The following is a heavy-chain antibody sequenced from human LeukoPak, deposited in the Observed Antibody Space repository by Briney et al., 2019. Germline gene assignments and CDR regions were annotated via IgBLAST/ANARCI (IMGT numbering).Heavy chain of an antibody. Sequence: ASVEVSCKASGGTFSSYAISWVRQAPGQGLEWMGRIIPILGIANYAQKFQGRVTITADKSTSTAYMELSSLRSEDTAVYYCARAYYYDSSGYPDGHFDYWGQGTLVTVSS. CDR2: IIPILGIA. CDR1: GGTFSSYA. V-gene: IGHV1-69*04. CDR3: ARAYYYDSSGYPDGHFDY. J-gene: IGHJ4*02. D-gene: IGHD3-22*01.